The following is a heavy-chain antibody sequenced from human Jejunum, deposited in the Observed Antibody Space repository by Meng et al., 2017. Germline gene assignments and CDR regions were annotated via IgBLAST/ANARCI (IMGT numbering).Heavy chain of an antibody. CDR2: IFPGGSDI. D-gene: IGHD2-15*01. CDR1: GYSFTNYW. V-gene: IGHV5-51*01. Sequence: GESLKISCKGSGYSFTNYWIGWVRQLPGKGLEWMGIIFPGGSDIRYSPSFQGQVSLSADKSTSTAYLQWSSLKASDTAMYYCTRVGVAATTGFDYWGQGTLVTVSS. CDR3: TRVGVAATTGFDY. J-gene: IGHJ4*02.